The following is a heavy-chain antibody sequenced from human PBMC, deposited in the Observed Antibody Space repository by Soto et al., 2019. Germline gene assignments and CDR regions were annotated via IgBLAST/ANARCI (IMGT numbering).Heavy chain of an antibody. D-gene: IGHD1-26*01. CDR2: VSGGGDAT. J-gene: IGHJ2*01. V-gene: IGHV3-23*01. CDR3: VKKIAGTTTSGAYWYFDV. Sequence: EVQLLESGGGLVQPGGSLRLSCAASGFTFSSFAMNWVRQAPGKGLEWVSGVSGGGDATFYAESVKGRFTISRVQSKNTLYLQMNSLRAEDTAVYYCVKKIAGTTTSGAYWYFDVWGRGTLVTVSS. CDR1: GFTFSSFA.